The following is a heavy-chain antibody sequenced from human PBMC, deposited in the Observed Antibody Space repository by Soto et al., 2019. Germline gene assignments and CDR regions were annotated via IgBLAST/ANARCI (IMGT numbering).Heavy chain of an antibody. J-gene: IGHJ4*02. V-gene: IGHV3-23*01. CDR1: GFTFSSYA. CDR3: AKDLDKVTVGYDILTGFSSGY. CDR2: ISGSGGGT. Sequence: GGSLRLSCAASGFTFSSYAMSWVRQAPGKGLEWVSAISGSGGGTYYADSVKGRFTISRDNSKNTLYLQMNSLRAEDTAVYYCAKDLDKVTVGYDILTGFSSGYWGQGTLVTVSS. D-gene: IGHD3-9*01.